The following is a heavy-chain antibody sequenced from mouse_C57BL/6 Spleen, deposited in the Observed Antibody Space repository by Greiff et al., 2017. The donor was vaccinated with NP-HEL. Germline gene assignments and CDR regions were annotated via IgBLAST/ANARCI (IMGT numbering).Heavy chain of an antibody. CDR1: GYTFTSYW. J-gene: IGHJ3*01. D-gene: IGHD2-2*01. CDR2: INPSNGGT. Sequence: QVQLQQSGTELVKPGASVKLSCKASGYTFTSYWMHWVKQRPGQGLEWIGNINPSNGGTNYNEKFKSKATLTVDKSSSTAYMQLSSLTSEDSAVYYCAGDGYDEAWFAYWGQGTLVTVSA. V-gene: IGHV1-53*01. CDR3: AGDGYDEAWFAY.